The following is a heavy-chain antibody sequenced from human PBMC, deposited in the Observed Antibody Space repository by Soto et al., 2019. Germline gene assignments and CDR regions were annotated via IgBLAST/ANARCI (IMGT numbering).Heavy chain of an antibody. CDR2: ISGSGGST. J-gene: IGHJ6*02. V-gene: IGHV3-23*01. D-gene: IGHD2-8*01. CDR1: GFTFSSYA. CDR3: AKEPSNIVLHGPYYYGMDV. Sequence: GGSLRLSCAASGFTFSSYAMSWVRQAPGKGLDWVSAISGSGGSTYYADSVKGRFTISRDNSKNTLYLQMNSLRAEDTAVYYCAKEPSNIVLHGPYYYGMDVWGQGTTVTVSS.